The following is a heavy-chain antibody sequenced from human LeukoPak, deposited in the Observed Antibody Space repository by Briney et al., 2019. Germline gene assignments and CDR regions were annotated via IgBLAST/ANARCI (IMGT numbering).Heavy chain of an antibody. D-gene: IGHD6-13*01. J-gene: IGHJ4*02. CDR1: GFDFSSHA. Sequence: GGSLRLSCVASGFDFSSHAMTWVRQAPGKGLEWVSGVSGGGSSTYYADSVKGRFTISRDNSKNMLYLQMNSLRAEDTAVYYCAKDLYTSRYTCCFDYWGQGTLVTVSS. CDR3: AKDLYTSRYTCCFDY. V-gene: IGHV3-23*01. CDR2: VSGGGSST.